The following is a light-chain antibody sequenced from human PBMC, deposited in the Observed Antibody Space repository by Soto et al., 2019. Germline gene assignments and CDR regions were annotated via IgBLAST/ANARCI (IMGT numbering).Light chain of an antibody. V-gene: IGKV3-20*01. CDR2: AAS. CDR1: RSFASSY. CDR3: HHYDSSPPYT. Sequence: EIVLTQSPATLSLSPGERATLSCRASRSFASSYLAWYQHKPGQAPRLLIYAASSRATGIADRFIGSGSGTEFPLPISRLEPDDSAGYYYHHYDSSPPYTFGQGTKLEIK. J-gene: IGKJ2*01.